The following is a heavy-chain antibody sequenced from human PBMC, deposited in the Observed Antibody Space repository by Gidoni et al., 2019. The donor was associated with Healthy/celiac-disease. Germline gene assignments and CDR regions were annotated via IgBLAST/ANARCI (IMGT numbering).Heavy chain of an antibody. CDR3: ARGSSGGWFDP. Sequence: QVQLVESGGGVVQPGRSLRLSCASSGFTFSSYAMHWVRPAPGKGLEWVAVISYDGSNKYYADSVKGRFTISRDNSKNTLYLQMNSLRAEDTAVYYCARGSSGGWFDPWGQGTLVTVSS. V-gene: IGHV3-30*04. CDR1: GFTFSSYA. D-gene: IGHD2-15*01. J-gene: IGHJ5*02. CDR2: ISYDGSNK.